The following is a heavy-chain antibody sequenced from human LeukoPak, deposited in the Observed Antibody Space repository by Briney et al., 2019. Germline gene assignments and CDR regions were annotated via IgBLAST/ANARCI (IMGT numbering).Heavy chain of an antibody. V-gene: IGHV4-39*02. J-gene: IGHJ6*03. D-gene: IGHD1-26*01. CDR2: INSRGRT. Sequence: PSETPSLTCTVSGGSINTNTYYWGWIRQPPGKGLEWIASINSRGRTYYNPSLTSRVTISADTSKNHFFLQLTSVTAADIAVYYCAREASGPSYYYYYMDVWGKGTTVTVSS. CDR1: GGSINTNTYY. CDR3: AREASGPSYYYYYMDV.